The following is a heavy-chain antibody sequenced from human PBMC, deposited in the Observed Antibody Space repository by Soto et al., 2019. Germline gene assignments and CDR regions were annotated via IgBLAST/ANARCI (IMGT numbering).Heavy chain of an antibody. V-gene: IGHV3-30*03. CDR1: GFTFSSYG. J-gene: IGHJ6*02. Sequence: QVQLVESGGGVVQPGRSLRLSCAASGFTFSSYGMHWVRQAPGKGLVWVAVISYDGSNKYYADSVKGRFTISRDNSKNTLYLQMNSLRAEDTAVYYCATDLMGPGRAYGMDVWGQGTTVTVSS. D-gene: IGHD3-16*01. CDR2: ISYDGSNK. CDR3: ATDLMGPGRAYGMDV.